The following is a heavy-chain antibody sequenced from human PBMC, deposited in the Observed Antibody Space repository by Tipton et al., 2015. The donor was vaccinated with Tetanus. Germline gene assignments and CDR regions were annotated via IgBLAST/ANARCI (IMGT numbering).Heavy chain of an antibody. J-gene: IGHJ4*02. Sequence: SLRLSCAASGFTFSTYDMSWVRQAPGKGLEWVSLISDSGDSTFYADSVKGRFTISRDNSRNTLYLQMNDLSREDTAVYYCASRDREQGKFDYWGQGTLVTVSS. V-gene: IGHV3-23*01. CDR1: GFTFSTYD. CDR3: ASRDREQGKFDY. D-gene: IGHD7-27*01. CDR2: ISDSGDST.